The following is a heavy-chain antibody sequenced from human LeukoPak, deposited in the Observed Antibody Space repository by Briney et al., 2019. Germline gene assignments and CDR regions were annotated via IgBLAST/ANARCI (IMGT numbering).Heavy chain of an antibody. Sequence: PGRCLRPSCAPSGSTFSSYSMNWVRQPPGKGLEWVSSISTSSSHIYYAHSVKGRFTISRDNAKNSLYLQMNRLRAEDTAVYYCARDGYKHHTWGQGTLVTVSS. V-gene: IGHV3-21*01. CDR1: GSTFSSYS. J-gene: IGHJ5*02. CDR3: ARDGYKHHT. D-gene: IGHD5-24*01. CDR2: ISTSSSHI.